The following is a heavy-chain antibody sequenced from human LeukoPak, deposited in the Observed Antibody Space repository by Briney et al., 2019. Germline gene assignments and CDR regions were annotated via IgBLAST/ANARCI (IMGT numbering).Heavy chain of an antibody. CDR1: GDSLTYYY. CDR3: VREVQLWRQNMYFYYMDA. V-gene: IGHV4-4*07. D-gene: IGHD3-16*01. Sequence: PSETLSLTCRFSGDSLTYYYWTWIRQPAGKGLEWIGRNFSTGSTNYNPSLQSRVTISVDKSKNQFSLRLSSVTAADTAVYFCVREVQLWRQNMYFYYMDAWGKGTTVIVSS. J-gene: IGHJ6*03. CDR2: NFSTGST.